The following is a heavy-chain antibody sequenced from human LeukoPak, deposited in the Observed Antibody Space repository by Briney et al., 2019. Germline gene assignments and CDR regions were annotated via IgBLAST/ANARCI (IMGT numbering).Heavy chain of an antibody. V-gene: IGHV4-59*01. CDR2: IYYSGST. D-gene: IGHD3-22*01. CDR3: ARAFWYYDSSGYLYYFDY. CDR1: GGSISSYY. Sequence: SEALSLTCTVSGGSISSYYWSWIRQPPGKGLEWIGYIYYSGSTNYNPSLKSRVTISVDTSKNQFSLKLSSVTAADTAVYYCARAFWYYDSSGYLYYFDYWGQGTLVTVSS. J-gene: IGHJ4*02.